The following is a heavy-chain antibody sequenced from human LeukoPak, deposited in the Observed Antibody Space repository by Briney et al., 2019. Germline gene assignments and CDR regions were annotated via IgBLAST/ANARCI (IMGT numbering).Heavy chain of an antibody. D-gene: IGHD2-8*01. CDR2: IRSKANSYAT. Sequence: GGSLKLSCAASGFTFSGSAMHWVRQASGKGLEWVGRIRSKANSYATAYAASVKGRFTISRDDSKNTAYLQMNSLKTEDTAVYYCTSRKGVSSQSDYWGQGTLVTVSS. J-gene: IGHJ4*02. CDR1: GFTFSGSA. CDR3: TSRKGVSSQSDY. V-gene: IGHV3-73*01.